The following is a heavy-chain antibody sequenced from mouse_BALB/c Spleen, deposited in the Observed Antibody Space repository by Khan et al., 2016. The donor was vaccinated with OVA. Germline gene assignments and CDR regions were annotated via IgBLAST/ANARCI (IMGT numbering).Heavy chain of an antibody. D-gene: IGHD1-1*02. J-gene: IGHJ3*01. CDR1: GFTFSDYY. V-gene: IGHV5-4*02. CDR3: ARAGYGGFAY. Sequence: EVELVESGGGLVTPGGSLKLSCAASGFTFSDYYMYWVRQTPEKRLEWVATISDGGSYTYYPDSVKGRFTISRDNAKNNLYLQMSSLKSEDTAMYYCARAGYGGFAYWGQGTLVTVSA. CDR2: ISDGGSYT.